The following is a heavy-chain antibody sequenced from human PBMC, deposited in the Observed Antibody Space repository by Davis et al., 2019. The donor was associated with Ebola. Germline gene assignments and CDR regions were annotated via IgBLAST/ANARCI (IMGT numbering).Heavy chain of an antibody. CDR3: ARDRGGWYGMDV. Sequence: PGGSLRLSCTVSGGSISSHYWSWIRQPPGKGLEWIGYIYYSGSTNYNPSLKSRVTISVDTSKNQFSLKLSSVTAADTAVYYCARDRGGWYGMDVWGQGTTVTVSS. D-gene: IGHD6-19*01. CDR2: IYYSGST. V-gene: IGHV4-59*11. CDR1: GGSISSHY. J-gene: IGHJ6*02.